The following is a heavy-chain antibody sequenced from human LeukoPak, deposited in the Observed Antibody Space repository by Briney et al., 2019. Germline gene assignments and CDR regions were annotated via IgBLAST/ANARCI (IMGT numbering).Heavy chain of an antibody. CDR2: ISWNSCSI. CDR1: GFTFDDYA. D-gene: IGHD1-14*01. Sequence: GGSLRLSCAASGFTFDDYAMHWVRQAPGKGLEWVSGISWNSCSIGYADSVKGRFTISRDNAKNSLYLQMNSLRAEDTALYYCAKSNRGGPGYFDYWGQGTLVTVSS. CDR3: AKSNRGGPGYFDY. J-gene: IGHJ4*02. V-gene: IGHV3-9*01.